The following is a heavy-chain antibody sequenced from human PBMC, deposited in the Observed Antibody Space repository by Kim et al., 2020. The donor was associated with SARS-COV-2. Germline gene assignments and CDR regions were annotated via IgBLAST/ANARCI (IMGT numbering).Heavy chain of an antibody. V-gene: IGHV4-34*01. CDR3: AGFGPDILTGYYP. J-gene: IGHJ5*02. D-gene: IGHD3-9*01. Sequence: YHPSLKSRVTIPVDTSKNQFSLKLSSVTDADTAVYYCAGFGPDILTGYYPWGQGTLVTVSS.